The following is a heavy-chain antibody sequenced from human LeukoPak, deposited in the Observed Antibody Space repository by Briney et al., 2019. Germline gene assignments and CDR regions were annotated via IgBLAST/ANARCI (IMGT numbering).Heavy chain of an antibody. CDR3: ARGAQMAVVGSHVDY. D-gene: IGHD6-13*01. CDR2: INPVGGST. J-gene: IGHJ4*02. CDR1: GFSFISYF. V-gene: IGHV1-46*01. Sequence: GASVKVSCKTSGFSFISYFIHWVRQAPGQGLEWMGKINPVGGSTTYVQRFQGRVTMTRDTSTSTVYMELSSLRFEDTAVYYCARGAQMAVVGSHVDYWGQGSLVTVSS.